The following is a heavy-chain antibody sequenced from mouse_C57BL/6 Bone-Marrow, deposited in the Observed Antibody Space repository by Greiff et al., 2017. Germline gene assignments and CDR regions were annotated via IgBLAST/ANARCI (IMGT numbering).Heavy chain of an antibody. J-gene: IGHJ3*01. Sequence: QVQLQQSGAELVRPGTSVKVSCKASGYAFTNYLIEWVKQRPGQGLEWIGVINPGSGGTNYNEKFKGKATLTADQSSGTAYMQLSSLTSEDSAVYFCARDWDVEGPWFAYWGQGTLVTVSA. CDR3: ARDWDVEGPWFAY. CDR2: INPGSGGT. V-gene: IGHV1-54*01. D-gene: IGHD4-1*01. CDR1: GYAFTNYL.